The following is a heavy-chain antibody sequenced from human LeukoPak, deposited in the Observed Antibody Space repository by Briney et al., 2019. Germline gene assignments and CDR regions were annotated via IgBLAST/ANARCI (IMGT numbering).Heavy chain of an antibody. D-gene: IGHD6-13*01. CDR1: GGSISSGGYY. J-gene: IGHJ6*03. CDR3: ARGGYSSSWPNMDV. Sequence: SETLSLTCTVSGGSISSGGYYWSWIRQHPGKGLEWNGYIYYSGSTYYNPSLKSRVTISVDTSKNQFSLKLSSVAAADTAVYYCARGGYSSSWPNMDVWGKGTTVTVSS. V-gene: IGHV4-31*03. CDR2: IYYSGST.